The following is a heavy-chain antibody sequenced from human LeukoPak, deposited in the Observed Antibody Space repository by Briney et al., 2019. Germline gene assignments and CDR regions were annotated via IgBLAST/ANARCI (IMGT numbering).Heavy chain of an antibody. CDR1: GFIFSSYG. CDR2: IYYDGSNK. V-gene: IGHV3-33*01. CDR3: ARDTFYSSGVYGLDV. Sequence: GGSPRLSCAASGFIFSSYGMHWVRQAPGKGLECGAVIYYDGSNKYYANSVRGRFTISRDNSKNTLFLQMSSLRAEDTAVYYCARDTFYSSGVYGLDVWGQGTTVTVSS. J-gene: IGHJ6*02. D-gene: IGHD3-22*01.